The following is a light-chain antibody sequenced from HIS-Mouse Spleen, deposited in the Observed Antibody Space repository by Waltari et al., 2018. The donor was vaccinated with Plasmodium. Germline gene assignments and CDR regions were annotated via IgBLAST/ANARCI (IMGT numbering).Light chain of an antibody. Sequence: DIVMTQSPDSLAVSLGERDTINCKSSQSVLYSSNNKNDLAWYQQKPGQPPKLLIYWASTRESGVPDRFSGSGSGTDFTLTISSLQAEDVAVYYCQQYYSTPLTFGGGTKVEIK. CDR3: QQYYSTPLT. CDR1: QSVLYSSNNKND. V-gene: IGKV4-1*01. J-gene: IGKJ4*01. CDR2: WAS.